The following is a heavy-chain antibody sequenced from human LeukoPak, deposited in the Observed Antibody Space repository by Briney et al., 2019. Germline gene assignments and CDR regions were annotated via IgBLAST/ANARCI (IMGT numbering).Heavy chain of an antibody. V-gene: IGHV3-23*01. CDR2: ISCTGGST. CDR3: AKDQTILGAFDI. CDR1: GFPFSSYA. J-gene: IGHJ3*02. D-gene: IGHD3-3*01. Sequence: PGGSLRLSCAASGFPFSSYAMSWVRQAPGKGLEWVSAISCTGGSTYYAASVKGRFTNSRDNSKNTLYLQMNSLRAEDTAVYYCAKDQTILGAFDIWGQGTMVTPSS.